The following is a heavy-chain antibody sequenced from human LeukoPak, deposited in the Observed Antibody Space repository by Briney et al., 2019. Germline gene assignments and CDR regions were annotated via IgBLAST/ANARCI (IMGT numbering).Heavy chain of an antibody. J-gene: IGHJ4*02. V-gene: IGHV3-7*01. CDR3: ARDSGYSHGYSQY. Sequence: GGSLRLSCAASGFTFSSYWMGWVRQAPGKGLEWVAYMNQDGTKKFYVDSVEGRFTISRGNAKNSLFLQMNSLRAEDTAVYYCARDSGYSHGYSQYSGQGTLVTVFS. CDR2: MNQDGTKK. D-gene: IGHD5-18*01. CDR1: GFTFSSYW.